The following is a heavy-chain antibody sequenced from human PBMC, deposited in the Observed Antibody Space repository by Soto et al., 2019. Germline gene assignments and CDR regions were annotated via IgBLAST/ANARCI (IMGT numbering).Heavy chain of an antibody. CDR3: ARAVLGTVTSYPDY. D-gene: IGHD4-17*01. V-gene: IGHV4-31*03. J-gene: IGHJ4*02. CDR1: GGSISSGVYY. Sequence: QVQLQESGPGLVKPSQTLSLTCTVSGGSISSGVYYCSWIRKHPVQGLEWIAYSYYSGSTYYNPSLKSRVTISVDTSENQFALKLSSVTAADMAVYYCARAVLGTVTSYPDYWGQGTLVTVSS. CDR2: SYYSGST.